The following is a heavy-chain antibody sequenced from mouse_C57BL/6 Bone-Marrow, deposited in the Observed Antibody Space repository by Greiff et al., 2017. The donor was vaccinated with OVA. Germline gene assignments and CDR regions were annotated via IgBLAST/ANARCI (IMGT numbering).Heavy chain of an antibody. Sequence: QVHVKQSGPGLVQPSQSLSITCTVSGFSLTSYGVHWVRQSPGKGLEWLGVIWSGGSTDYNAAFISRLSISKDNSKSQVFFKMNSLQADDTAIYYCARNLGIYYGNNDYWGQGTTLTVSS. CDR1: GFSLTSYG. J-gene: IGHJ2*01. D-gene: IGHD2-1*01. CDR3: ARNLGIYYGNNDY. CDR2: IWSGGST. V-gene: IGHV2-2*01.